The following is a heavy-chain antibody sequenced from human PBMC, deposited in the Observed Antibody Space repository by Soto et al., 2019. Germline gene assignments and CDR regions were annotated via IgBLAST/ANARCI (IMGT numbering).Heavy chain of an antibody. Sequence: ETLSLTCTVSGGSISGYYWSWIRQSPGKGLEYIGYIYYRGSTNYNPSLKSRVTMSVDTSRNQFSLKVNSVTAADTAVYYCARQQLLPFYYALDVWGQGTTVTVSS. CDR1: GGSISGYY. D-gene: IGHD6-13*01. CDR2: IYYRGST. CDR3: ARQQLLPFYYALDV. V-gene: IGHV4-59*01. J-gene: IGHJ6*02.